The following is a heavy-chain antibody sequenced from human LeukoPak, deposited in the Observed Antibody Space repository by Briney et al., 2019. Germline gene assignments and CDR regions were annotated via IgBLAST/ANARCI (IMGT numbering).Heavy chain of an antibody. J-gene: IGHJ6*03. CDR3: AREKRIVVVPAAIPHYYYYMDV. V-gene: IGHV3-7*01. CDR2: IKQDGSEK. Sequence: GGSLRLSCAASGFTFSGYWMSWVRQAPGKGLEWVANIKQDGSEKYYVDSVKGRFTISRDNAKNSLYLQMNSLRAEDTAVYYCAREKRIVVVPAAIPHYYYYMDVWGKGTTVTVSS. D-gene: IGHD2-2*01. CDR1: GFTFSGYW.